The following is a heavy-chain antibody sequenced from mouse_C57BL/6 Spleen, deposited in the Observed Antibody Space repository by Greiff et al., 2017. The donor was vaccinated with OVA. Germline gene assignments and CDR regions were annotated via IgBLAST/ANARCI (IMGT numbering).Heavy chain of an antibody. J-gene: IGHJ2*01. D-gene: IGHD2-1*01. Sequence: VQLQQSGPELVKPGASVKISCKASGYTFTDYYMNWVKQSHGKSLEWIGDINPNNGGTSYNQKFKGKATLTVDKSSSTAYMELRSLTSEDSAVYYCARVVTDWGQGTTLTVSS. CDR1: GYTFTDYY. CDR2: INPNNGGT. V-gene: IGHV1-26*01. CDR3: ARVVTD.